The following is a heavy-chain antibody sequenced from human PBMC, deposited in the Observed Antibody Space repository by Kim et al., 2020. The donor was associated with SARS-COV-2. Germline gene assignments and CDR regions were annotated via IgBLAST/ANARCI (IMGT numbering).Heavy chain of an antibody. CDR3: ARDRRATAVAGNYYWSDP. V-gene: IGHV3-11*06. Sequence: KGRFTISRDNDKNSLYLQLNSLRAEDTAVYYCARDRRATAVAGNYYWSDPWGQGTLVTVSS. D-gene: IGHD6-19*01. J-gene: IGHJ5*02.